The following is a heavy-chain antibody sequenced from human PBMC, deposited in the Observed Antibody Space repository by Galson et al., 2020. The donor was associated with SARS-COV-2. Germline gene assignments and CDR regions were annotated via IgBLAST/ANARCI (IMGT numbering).Heavy chain of an antibody. J-gene: IGHJ6*02. CDR2: FSGVGTT. V-gene: IGHV3-53*01. Sequence: GGSLRLSCAASGFSVSTNHVSWVRQAPGKGLEWVSAFSGVGTTFYADSVRGRFTISRDNSKNTVYLQMNSLRAEDTAVYYCMGYGGNAGWGQGTTVTVSS. CDR3: MGYGGNAG. CDR1: GFSVSTNH. D-gene: IGHD4-17*01.